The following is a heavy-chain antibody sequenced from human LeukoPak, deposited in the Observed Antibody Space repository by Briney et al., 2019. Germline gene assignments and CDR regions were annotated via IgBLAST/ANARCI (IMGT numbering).Heavy chain of an antibody. D-gene: IGHD2/OR15-2a*01. Sequence: PGGSLRLSCAASGNYWMHWVRQVPGKGLVWVSNINSDGSWTSYADPVKGRFTISKDNAKNTVYLQMNSLRAEDTAVYYCVSFYVTYWGRGTLVTVSS. J-gene: IGHJ4*01. CDR3: VSFYVTY. V-gene: IGHV3-74*01. CDR1: GNYW. CDR2: INSDGSWT.